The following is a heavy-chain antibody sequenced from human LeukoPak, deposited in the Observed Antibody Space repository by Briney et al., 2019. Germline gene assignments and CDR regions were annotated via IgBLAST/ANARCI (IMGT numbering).Heavy chain of an antibody. CDR1: GGSFSGYY. D-gene: IGHD3-10*01. V-gene: IGHV4-34*01. CDR2: INHSGST. CDR3: ARGPLLLWFGAPGGWFDP. J-gene: IGHJ5*02. Sequence: PSETLSLTCAVYGGSFSGYYWSWLRQPPGKGLEWIGEINHSGSTNYNSSLKSRVTISVDTSKNQFSLKLSSVTATDTAVYYCARGPLLLWFGAPGGWFDPWGQGTLVTVSS.